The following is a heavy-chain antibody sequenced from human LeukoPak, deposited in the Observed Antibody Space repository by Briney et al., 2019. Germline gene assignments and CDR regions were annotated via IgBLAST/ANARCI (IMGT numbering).Heavy chain of an antibody. J-gene: IGHJ4*02. Sequence: ASVTVSFTASGYTFTVYYMHWVRQAPGQGLEWMGWINPNSGGTNYAQKFQGRVTMTRDTSISTAYMELSRLRSDDTAVYYCARDNLAAARSSFDYWGQGTLVTVSS. CDR1: GYTFTVYY. CDR2: INPNSGGT. CDR3: ARDNLAAARSSFDY. V-gene: IGHV1-2*02. D-gene: IGHD6-13*01.